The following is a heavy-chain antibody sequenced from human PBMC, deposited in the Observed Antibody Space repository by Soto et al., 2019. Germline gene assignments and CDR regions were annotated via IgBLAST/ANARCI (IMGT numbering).Heavy chain of an antibody. J-gene: IGHJ3*01. V-gene: IGHV3-7*03. CDR1: QFTFVNFW. Sequence: LVQSGGGLVPPGESLTLSCAASQFTFVNFWMNWVRQAPGKGREWVANIKKDDSERDYLDSVKGRFTISRDNARNALYLQLRGLRAGDTAVYFCARSNRGDYALRDFDLWGQGTVVTVSS. CDR2: IKKDDSER. CDR3: ARSNRGDYALRDFDL. D-gene: IGHD2-21*02.